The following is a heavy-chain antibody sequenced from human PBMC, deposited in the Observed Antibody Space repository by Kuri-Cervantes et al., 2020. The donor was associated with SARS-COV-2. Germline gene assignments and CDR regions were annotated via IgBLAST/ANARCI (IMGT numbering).Heavy chain of an antibody. CDR2: IKKDGSEK. J-gene: IGHJ4*02. Sequence: GESLKISCAASGFSFSMYWMSWVRQAPGKGLEWVANIKKDGSEKYYVDSVKGRFTISRDNSKNTLYLQMNSLRVDDTAVYYCSRDQVSAAGTANYWGQGALVTVSS. CDR1: GFSFSMYW. CDR3: SRDQVSAAGTANY. V-gene: IGHV3-7*03. D-gene: IGHD6-13*01.